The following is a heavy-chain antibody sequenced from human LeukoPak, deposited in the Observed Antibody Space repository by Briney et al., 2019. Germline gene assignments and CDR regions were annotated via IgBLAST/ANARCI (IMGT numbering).Heavy chain of an antibody. V-gene: IGHV3-7*03. Sequence: PGGSLRLSCAASGFNFNNYWMSWLHQAPGKGLEWVASINHNGNVNYYVDSVKGRFTISRDNAKNSLYLQMSNLRAEDTAVYFCARGGGLDVWGQGATVTVSS. CDR1: GFNFNNYW. D-gene: IGHD3-16*01. CDR3: ARGGGLDV. CDR2: INHNGNVN. J-gene: IGHJ6*02.